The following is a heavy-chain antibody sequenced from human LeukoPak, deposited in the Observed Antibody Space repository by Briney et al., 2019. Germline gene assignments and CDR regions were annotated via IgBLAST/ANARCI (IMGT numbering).Heavy chain of an antibody. CDR1: GFTFGNYG. J-gene: IGHJ4*02. Sequence: GGSLRLSCAASGFTFGNYGMSWIRQAPGKGLEWVSYISSSGSTIYYADSVKGRFTISRDNAKNSLYLQMNSLRAEDTAVYYCARVTDSSSWYSYFDYWGQGTLVTVSS. V-gene: IGHV3-11*01. CDR3: ARVTDSSSWYSYFDY. D-gene: IGHD6-13*01. CDR2: ISSSGSTI.